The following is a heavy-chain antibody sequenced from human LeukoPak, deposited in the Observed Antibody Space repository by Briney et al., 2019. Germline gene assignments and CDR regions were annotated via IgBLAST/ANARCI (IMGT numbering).Heavy chain of an antibody. Sequence: PGGSLRLSCAASGFTFSSYGMHWVRQAPGKGLEWVAVISYDGSNKYYADSVKGRFTISRDNSKNTLYLQMNSLRAEDTAVYYCARVTSSSSWYGLDYWGQGTLVTVSS. D-gene: IGHD6-13*01. CDR1: GFTFSSYG. CDR3: ARVTSSSSWYGLDY. CDR2: ISYDGSNK. V-gene: IGHV3-30*03. J-gene: IGHJ4*02.